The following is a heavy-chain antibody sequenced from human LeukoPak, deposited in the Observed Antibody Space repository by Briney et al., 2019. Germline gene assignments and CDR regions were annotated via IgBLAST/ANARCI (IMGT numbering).Heavy chain of an antibody. CDR3: ARFPCSGDSCYSGIRAFDI. CDR1: GGSFSGYY. V-gene: IGHV4-34*01. CDR2: INHSGTT. Sequence: SETLSLTCAVYGGSFSGYYWNWIRQSPGKGLEWIGEINHSGTTNYIASLKSRVTISLDTSKKQFSLKLSSVTAADTAVYYCARFPCSGDSCYSGIRAFDIWGQGTMVTVSS. J-gene: IGHJ3*02. D-gene: IGHD2-15*01.